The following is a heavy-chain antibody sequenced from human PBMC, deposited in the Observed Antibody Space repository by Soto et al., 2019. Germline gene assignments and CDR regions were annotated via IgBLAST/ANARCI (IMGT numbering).Heavy chain of an antibody. CDR2: IYWDDDK. V-gene: IGHV2-5*02. J-gene: IGHJ6*03. CDR1: GFSLTTSGVG. CDR3: AHKSLVPFGMDV. D-gene: IGHD3-10*01. Sequence: QITLKESGPTLVKPTQTLTLTCTFSGFSLTTSGVGVGWIRQPPGKALEWLALIYWDDDKRYSPSLKNRLTITKDTSRNQVVLTLIDLDPVDTATYYCAHKSLVPFGMDVWGKGTTVTVAS.